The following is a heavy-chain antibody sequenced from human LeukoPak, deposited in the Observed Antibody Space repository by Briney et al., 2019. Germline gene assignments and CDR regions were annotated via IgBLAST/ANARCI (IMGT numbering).Heavy chain of an antibody. CDR3: AREIVVVPEDLNWFDP. CDR2: IYYSGST. D-gene: IGHD2-2*01. Sequence: KPSETLSLTCTVSGGSISSSSYYWGWIRQPPGKGLEWIGSIYYSGSTYYNPSLKSRVTISVDTSKNQFSLKLSSVTAADTAVYYCAREIVVVPEDLNWFDPWGQGTLVTVSS. V-gene: IGHV4-39*07. CDR1: GGSISSSSYY. J-gene: IGHJ5*02.